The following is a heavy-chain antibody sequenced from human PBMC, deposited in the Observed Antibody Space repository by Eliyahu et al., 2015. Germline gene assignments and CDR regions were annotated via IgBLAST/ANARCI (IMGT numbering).Heavy chain of an antibody. J-gene: IGHJ4*02. CDR2: ISAYNGNT. D-gene: IGHD6-19*01. CDR3: ARAGVAVATIGYFDY. Sequence: QVQLXQSGAEVKKPGASVXVXCKXSGYTXTXYGISWVRQAPGQGLEWMGWISAYNGNTNYAQKLQGRVTMTTDTSTSTAYMELRSLRSDDTAVYYCARAGVAVATIGYFDYWGQGTLVTVSS. CDR1: GYTXTXYG. V-gene: IGHV1-18*01.